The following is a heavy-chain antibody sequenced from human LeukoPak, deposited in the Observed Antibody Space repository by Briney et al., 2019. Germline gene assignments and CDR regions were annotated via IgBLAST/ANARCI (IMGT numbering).Heavy chain of an antibody. CDR2: IYYSGST. D-gene: IGHD6-13*01. V-gene: IGHV4-39*01. J-gene: IGHJ6*02. Sequence: SETLSLTCTVSGGSISSSSYYWGWIRQPPGKGLEWIGSIYYSGSTYYNPSLKSRVTISVDTSKIQFSLKLSSVTAADTAVYYCARHGQVFIAAAGSAGTYVRHVWGQGTRVTLSS. CDR3: ARHGQVFIAAAGSAGTYVRHV. CDR1: GGSISSSSYY.